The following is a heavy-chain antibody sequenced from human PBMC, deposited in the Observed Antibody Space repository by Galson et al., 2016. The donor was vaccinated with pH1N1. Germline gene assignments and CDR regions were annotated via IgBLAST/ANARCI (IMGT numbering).Heavy chain of an antibody. Sequence: SVKVSCKASGYTFTDYYIHWVRQAPGQGLEWMGLILPNSGDTNFAKKFQGRVTMTRDTSISTAYMELTRLTSDDTAVYFCARELRGGSFDVWGQGTVVTVSS. J-gene: IGHJ3*01. V-gene: IGHV1-2*02. CDR1: GYTFTDYY. CDR2: ILPNSGDT. CDR3: ARELRGGSFDV. D-gene: IGHD2-15*01.